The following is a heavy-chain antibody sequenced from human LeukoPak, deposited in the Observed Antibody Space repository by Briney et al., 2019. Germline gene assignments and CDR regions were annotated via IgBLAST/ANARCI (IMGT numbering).Heavy chain of an antibody. CDR1: GFTFSNAW. V-gene: IGHV3-15*01. D-gene: IGHD4-17*01. Sequence: GGSLRLSCAASGFTFSNAWMSWVRQAPGKGLEWVGRIKSKTDGWTTDYAAPVKGRFTISRDDSKNTLYLQMNSLKTEDTAVYYCTNGDYGLWYWGQGTLVTVSS. CDR3: TNGDYGLWY. J-gene: IGHJ4*02. CDR2: IKSKTDGWTT.